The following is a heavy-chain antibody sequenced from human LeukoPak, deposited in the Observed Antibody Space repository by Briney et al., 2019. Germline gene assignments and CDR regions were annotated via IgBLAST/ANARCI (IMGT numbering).Heavy chain of an antibody. V-gene: IGHV1-18*04. Sequence: ASVNVSCRASGYTFTSYGISWVRQAPGQGLEGMGWISAYNGNTNYAQTLQGRLSMNTDTSTSTAYMELRSLRSDDTAVYYCARVHELIAPGSVVPAAKGVEPPDYWGERTLVTVPS. CDR3: ARVHELIAPGSVVPAAKGVEPPDY. J-gene: IGHJ4*02. CDR2: ISAYNGNT. CDR1: GYTFTSYG. D-gene: IGHD2-2*01.